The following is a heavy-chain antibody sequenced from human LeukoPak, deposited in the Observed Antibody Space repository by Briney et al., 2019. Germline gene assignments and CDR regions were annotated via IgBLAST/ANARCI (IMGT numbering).Heavy chain of an antibody. V-gene: IGHV3-23*01. CDR2: ISGSGGST. D-gene: IGHD3-22*01. CDR1: GFTFSSYA. CDR3: AKATYYYDSSGPRSAFEL. Sequence: GGSLRLSCAASGFTFSSYAMSWVRQAPGKGLEWVSAISGSGGSTYYADSVKGRFTISRDNSKNTLYLQMNSLRAEDTAVYYCAKATYYYDSSGPRSAFELWGQGTMVTVSS. J-gene: IGHJ3*01.